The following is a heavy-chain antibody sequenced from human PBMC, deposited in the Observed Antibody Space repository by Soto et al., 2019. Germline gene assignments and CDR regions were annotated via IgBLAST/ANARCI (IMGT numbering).Heavy chain of an antibody. CDR3: ARRGTVAGTYWFGP. V-gene: IGHV4-39*02. D-gene: IGHD3-10*01. Sequence: HLQLQESCPGLVKPSETLSLTCTVSGGSITNNADYWGRIRQPPGEGLEWVGSINYSGTTYYNPSLTSRVTVPVDTSKNHFSLKLSSVTAADTAVYYCARRGTVAGTYWFGPWGQGTLVTVS. CDR1: GGSITNNADY. J-gene: IGHJ5*02. CDR2: INYSGTT.